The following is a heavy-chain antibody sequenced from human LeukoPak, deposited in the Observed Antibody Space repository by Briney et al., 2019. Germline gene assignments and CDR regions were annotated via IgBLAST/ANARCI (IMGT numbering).Heavy chain of an antibody. CDR1: GFTFSSYG. CDR3: AKGLDLGFLEWLLEADY. CDR2: ISYDGSNK. J-gene: IGHJ4*02. Sequence: PGGSLRLSCAASGFTFSSYGMHWVRQAPGKGLEWEAVISYDGSNKYYADSVKGRFTISRDNSKNTLYLQMNSLRAEDTAVYYCAKGLDLGFLEWLLEADYWGQGTLVTVSS. V-gene: IGHV3-30*18. D-gene: IGHD3-3*01.